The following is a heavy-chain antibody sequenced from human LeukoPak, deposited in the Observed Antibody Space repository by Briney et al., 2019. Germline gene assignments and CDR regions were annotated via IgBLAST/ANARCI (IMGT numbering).Heavy chain of an antibody. CDR2: IYYSGST. CDR1: GASISSYY. D-gene: IGHD3-22*01. CDR3: ARPSYYYDSSGFPLNAFDI. V-gene: IGHV4-59*01. J-gene: IGHJ3*02. Sequence: SETLSLTCTVSGASISSYYWSWIRQPPGKGLEWIGYIYYSGSTNYNPSLKSRVTISVDTSKNQFSLKLSSVTAADTAVYYCARPSYYYDSSGFPLNAFDIWGQGTMVTVSS.